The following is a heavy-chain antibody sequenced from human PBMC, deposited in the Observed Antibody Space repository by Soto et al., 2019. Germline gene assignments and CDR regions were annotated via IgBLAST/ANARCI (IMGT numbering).Heavy chain of an antibody. D-gene: IGHD2-2*01. CDR3: AREDCSSTSCFSLYYFYGLDV. V-gene: IGHV3-30-3*01. CDR1: GFTFSSYE. J-gene: IGHJ6*02. CDR2: ISYDGSKK. Sequence: LRLSCEASGFTFSSYEMHWVRQAPGKGLEWVAVISYDGSKKYYADSVKGRCTISRDNPENTLYLQMNSLRAEDTAVYYCAREDCSSTSCFSLYYFYGLDVWGQGTTVTVSS.